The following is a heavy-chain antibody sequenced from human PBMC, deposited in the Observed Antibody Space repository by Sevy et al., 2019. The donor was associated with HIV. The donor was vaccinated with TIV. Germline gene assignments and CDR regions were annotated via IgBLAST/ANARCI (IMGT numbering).Heavy chain of an antibody. V-gene: IGHV3-53*01. CDR2: IYSGGST. CDR1: GFTVSSNY. CDR3: AGDGVYWSSSGGDYYYYGMDV. J-gene: IGHJ6*02. Sequence: GGSLRLSCAASGFTVSSNYMSWVRQAPGKGLEWVSVIYSGGSTYYADSVKGRFTISRDNSKNTLYLQMNSLRAEDTAVYYCAGDGVYWSSSGGDYYYYGMDVWGQGTTVTVSS. D-gene: IGHD2-8*01.